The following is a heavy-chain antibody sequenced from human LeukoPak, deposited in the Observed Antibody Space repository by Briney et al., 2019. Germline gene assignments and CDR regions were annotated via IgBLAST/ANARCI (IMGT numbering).Heavy chain of an antibody. J-gene: IGHJ4*02. CDR3: ARGYGEDFDY. CDR2: ISWNSGSI. CDR1: GFTFDDYA. V-gene: IGHV3-9*01. Sequence: PGRSLRLSCAASGFTFDDYAMHWVRQAPGKGLEWVSGISWNSGSIGYADSAKGRFTISRDNAKNSLYLQMSSLRAEDTAVYYCARGYGEDFDYWGQGTLVTVSS. D-gene: IGHD4-17*01.